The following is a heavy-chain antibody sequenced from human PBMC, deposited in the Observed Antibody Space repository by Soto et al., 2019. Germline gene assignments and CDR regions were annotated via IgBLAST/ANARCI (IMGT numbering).Heavy chain of an antibody. CDR2: MNPNSGNT. D-gene: IGHD3-16*02. V-gene: IGHV1-8*01. CDR3: ASYLERNYYYYYGMDV. J-gene: IGHJ6*02. Sequence: GASVKVSCKASGYTFTSYDINWVRQATGQGLEWMGWMNPNSGNTGYAQKFQGRVTMTRNTSISTAYMELSSLRSEDTAVYYCASYLERNYYYYYGMDVWGQGTTVTVSS. CDR1: GYTFTSYD.